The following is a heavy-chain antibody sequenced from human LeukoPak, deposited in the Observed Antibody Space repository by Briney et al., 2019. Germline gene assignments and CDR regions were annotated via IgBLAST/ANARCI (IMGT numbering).Heavy chain of an antibody. CDR2: IYHSGYT. Sequence: SETLSLTCAVSGYSNSSGYYWGWIRQPPGKGLEWIGNIYHSGYTFYNPSLESRVTISVDTSKNQFSLKLTSVIAADTAVYYCARRGDGYNPDYWGQGTLVTVSS. CDR3: ARRGDGYNPDY. J-gene: IGHJ4*02. CDR1: GYSNSSGYY. V-gene: IGHV4-38-2*01. D-gene: IGHD5-24*01.